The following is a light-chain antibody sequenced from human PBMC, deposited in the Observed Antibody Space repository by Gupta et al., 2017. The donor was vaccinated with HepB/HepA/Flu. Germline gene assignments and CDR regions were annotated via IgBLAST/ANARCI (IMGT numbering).Light chain of an antibody. CDR2: RND. CDR1: SSNIGSNY. V-gene: IGLV1-47*01. CDR3: AAWDGSLSTVL. Sequence: QSVLNQPPSASGTPGQRVTNSCSGSSSNIGSNYVSWYQQLPGTSPKLLIYRNDQRPSGVPDRFSGSKSGTSASLAISGLRSEDEADYYCAAWDGSLSTVLFGGGTKLTVL. J-gene: IGLJ2*01.